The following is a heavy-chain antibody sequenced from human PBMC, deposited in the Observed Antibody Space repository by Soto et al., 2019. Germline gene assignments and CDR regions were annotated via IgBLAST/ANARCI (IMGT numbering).Heavy chain of an antibody. V-gene: IGHV3-30*18. Sequence: QVQLVESGGGVVQPGRSLRLSCAASGFTFSSYAMHWVRQAPGKGLEWVAVISYDGSDKYYADSVKGRFTISRDNSXNKLNLQMNSLRADDTAVYYCAKGLGEISPESYDYWGQGTLITVSS. J-gene: IGHJ4*02. CDR1: GFTFSSYA. D-gene: IGHD3-16*02. CDR2: ISYDGSDK. CDR3: AKGLGEISPESYDY.